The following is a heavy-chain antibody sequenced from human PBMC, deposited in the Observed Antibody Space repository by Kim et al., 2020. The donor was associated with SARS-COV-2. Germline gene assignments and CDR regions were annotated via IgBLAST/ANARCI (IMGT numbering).Heavy chain of an antibody. CDR1: GFSFSSCS. D-gene: IGHD3-22*01. CDR3: AGPMGYDSSGFNKRDY. J-gene: IGHJ4*02. Sequence: GGSLRLSCVASGFSFSSCSMNWVRRAPGKGLEWVSYIGTSSTTIYYADSVKGRFTISRDDAKNSLYLQMNSLRDEDTAVYYCAGPMGYDSSGFNKRDYWGQGTLVTVSS. CDR2: IGTSSTTI. V-gene: IGHV3-48*02.